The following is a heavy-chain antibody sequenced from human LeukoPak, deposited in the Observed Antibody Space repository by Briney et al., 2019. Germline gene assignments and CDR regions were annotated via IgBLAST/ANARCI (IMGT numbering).Heavy chain of an antibody. J-gene: IGHJ4*02. CDR1: GFTFSNAW. D-gene: IGHD1-26*01. CDR2: IKSKTDGGTT. CDR3: ATDVSGRYSDY. Sequence: GGSLRLSCAASGFTFSNAWMSWVRQGPGKGLEWVGRIKSKTDGGTTEYTAPVKDRFTISRDDSKNTLYLQMNSLKTEDTAVYYCATDVSGRYSDYWGQGTLVTVSS. V-gene: IGHV3-15*01.